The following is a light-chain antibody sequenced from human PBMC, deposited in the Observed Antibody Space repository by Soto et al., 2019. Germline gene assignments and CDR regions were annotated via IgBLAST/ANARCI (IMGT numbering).Light chain of an antibody. V-gene: IGLV8-61*01. CDR3: VLYMGSGFWV. CDR2: STN. CDR1: SGSVSTSYY. J-gene: IGLJ3*02. Sequence: QTVVTQEPSFSVSPGGTVTLTCGLSSGSVSTSYYPSWYQQTPGQAPRTLIYSTNTRSSGVPDRFSGSILGNKAALTITGAQAGDESDYYCVLYMGSGFWVFGGGTKLTVL.